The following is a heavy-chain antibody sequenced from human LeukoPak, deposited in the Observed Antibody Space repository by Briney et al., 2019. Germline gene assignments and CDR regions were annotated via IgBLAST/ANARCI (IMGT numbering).Heavy chain of an antibody. J-gene: IGHJ4*02. CDR2: ISGSGITT. D-gene: IGHD6-19*01. Sequence: GGSLRLSWAASGFTFDKYAMSWVRQAPGKGLEWVSTISGSGITTFYADSVKGRFTISRDTSGNTLHLHMNSLRAEDTAVYYCARQVTIAVAVTDYWGQGTLVTVSS. CDR3: ARQVTIAVAVTDY. V-gene: IGHV3-23*01. CDR1: GFTFDKYA.